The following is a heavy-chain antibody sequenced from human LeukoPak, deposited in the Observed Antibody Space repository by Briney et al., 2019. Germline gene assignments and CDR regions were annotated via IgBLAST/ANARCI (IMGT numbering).Heavy chain of an antibody. CDR2: IKQDGSER. Sequence: GGSLRLSCATSGFSMSVYWMSWVRQAPGKGLEWVGNIKQDGSERNYVDSVKGRFTISRDNAKKSLYLQMNSLRAEDTAVYYCARDWGAYYHFFDYWGQGTLVTVSS. V-gene: IGHV3-7*01. J-gene: IGHJ4*02. CDR1: GFSMSVYW. CDR3: ARDWGAYYHFFDY. D-gene: IGHD3-22*01.